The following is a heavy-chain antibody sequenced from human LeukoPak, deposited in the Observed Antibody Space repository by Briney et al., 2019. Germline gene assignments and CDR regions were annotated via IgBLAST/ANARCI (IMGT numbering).Heavy chain of an antibody. CDR2: IYYSGST. D-gene: IGHD6-13*01. CDR3: ARDRVAAAGTNGMDV. Sequence: SETLSLTCTVSGGSISSGGYYWSWIRQHPGKGLEWIGYIYYSGSTYYNPSLKSRVTVSVDTSKNQFSLKLSSVTAADTAVYYCARDRVAAAGTNGMDVWGQGTTVTVSS. CDR1: GGSISSGGYY. J-gene: IGHJ6*02. V-gene: IGHV4-31*03.